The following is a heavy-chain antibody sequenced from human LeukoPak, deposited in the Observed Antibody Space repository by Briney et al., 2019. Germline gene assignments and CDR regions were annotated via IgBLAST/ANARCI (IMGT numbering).Heavy chain of an antibody. CDR1: GFTFSSYA. Sequence: PGGSLRLSCAASGFTFSSYAMSWVRQAPGKGLEWVSAISGSGGSTYYADSVKGRFTISRDNSKNTLYLQMNSLRAEDTAVYYCAKDQVVSPLAVAGVLGFDPWGQGTLVTASS. D-gene: IGHD6-19*01. J-gene: IGHJ5*02. CDR2: ISGSGGST. CDR3: AKDQVVSPLAVAGVLGFDP. V-gene: IGHV3-23*01.